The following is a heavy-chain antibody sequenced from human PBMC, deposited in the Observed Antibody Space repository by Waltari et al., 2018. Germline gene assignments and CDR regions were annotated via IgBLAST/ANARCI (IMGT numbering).Heavy chain of an antibody. Sequence: VQPGRSLRLSCAASGFTFSSYGMHWVRQAPGQGLEWVAVIWYDGSNKYYADSVKGRFTISRDNSKNTLYLQMNSLRAEDTAVYYCARDLEQLVRYYYYGMDVWGQGTTVTVSS. J-gene: IGHJ6*02. CDR1: GFTFSSYG. CDR2: IWYDGSNK. D-gene: IGHD6-13*01. CDR3: ARDLEQLVRYYYYGMDV. V-gene: IGHV3-33*01.